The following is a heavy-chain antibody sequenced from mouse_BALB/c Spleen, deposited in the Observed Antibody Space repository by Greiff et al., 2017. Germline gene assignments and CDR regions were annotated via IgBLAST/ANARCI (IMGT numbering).Heavy chain of an antibody. V-gene: IGHV3-2*02. CDR2: ISYSGST. CDR3: ARGNEWAMDY. CDR1: ITSDYA. J-gene: IGHJ4*01. Sequence: ITSDYAWNWIRQFPGNKLEWMGYISYSGSTSYNPSLKSRISITRDTSKNQFFLQLNSVTTEDTATYYCARGNEWAMDYWGQGTSVTVSS.